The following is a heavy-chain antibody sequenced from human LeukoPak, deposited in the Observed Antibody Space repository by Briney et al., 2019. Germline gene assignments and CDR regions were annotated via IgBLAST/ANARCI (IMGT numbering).Heavy chain of an antibody. CDR2: IYYSGST. CDR3: ARVMIDRSLIDY. Sequence: PSETLSLTCTVSGGSISSSSYYWGWIRQPPGKGLEWIGSIYYSGSTYYNPSLKSRVTISVDTSKNQFSLKLSSVTAADTAVYYCARVMIDRSLIDYWGQGTLVTVSS. D-gene: IGHD1-14*01. V-gene: IGHV4-39*01. J-gene: IGHJ4*02. CDR1: GGSISSSSYY.